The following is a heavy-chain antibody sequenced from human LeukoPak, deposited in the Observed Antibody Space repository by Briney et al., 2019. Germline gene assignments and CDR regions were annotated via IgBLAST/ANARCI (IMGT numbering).Heavy chain of an antibody. Sequence: PGRSLRLSCAASGFTFSNYGMHWVRQAPGKGLEWVAVIWHDGSNKYCADSVKGRFTISRDNSKNTLYLQMNNLRAEDTAVYYCANNFDYWGQGTLVTVSS. J-gene: IGHJ4*02. CDR3: ANNFDY. V-gene: IGHV3-33*06. CDR2: IWHDGSNK. CDR1: GFTFSNYG.